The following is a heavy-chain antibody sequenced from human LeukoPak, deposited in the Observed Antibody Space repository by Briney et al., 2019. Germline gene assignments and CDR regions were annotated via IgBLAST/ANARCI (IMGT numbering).Heavy chain of an antibody. D-gene: IGHD2-15*01. CDR1: GYSFSSYW. CDR2: IHPGNSET. Sequence: GESLKISCKGSGYSFSSYWIAGVRQMPGKGLEWMGIIHPGNSETTYNPSFRGHVTMSADKSVTTAYLQWSSLEASDTAMYCARRLSSIATSAANDYWGQGTLVTVSS. J-gene: IGHJ4*02. V-gene: IGHV5-51*01. CDR3: ARRLSSIATSAANDY.